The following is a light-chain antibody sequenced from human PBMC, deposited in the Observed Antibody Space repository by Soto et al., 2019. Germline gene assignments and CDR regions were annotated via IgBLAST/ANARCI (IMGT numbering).Light chain of an antibody. V-gene: IGLV4-60*02. J-gene: IGLJ3*02. Sequence: QPVLTQSSSASASLGSSVKLTRTLSSGHSSYIIAWHQQQPGKAPRYLMKLESSGSYDKESGVPDRFSGSSSGADRYLTISNLQFEDEADYYCETWDSNTLVFGGGTKLTVL. CDR1: SGHSSYI. CDR2: LESSGSY. CDR3: ETWDSNTLV.